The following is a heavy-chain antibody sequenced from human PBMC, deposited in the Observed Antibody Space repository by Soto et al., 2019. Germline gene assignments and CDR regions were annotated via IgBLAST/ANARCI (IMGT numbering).Heavy chain of an antibody. D-gene: IGHD2-2*01. V-gene: IGHV3-23*01. Sequence: GGSLRLSCAASGFTFSSYAMSWVRQAPGKGLEWVSAISGSGGSTYYADSVKGRFTISRDNSKNTLYLQMNSLRAEDTAVYYCASLWGVPAATNNWFDPWGQGTLVTVSS. J-gene: IGHJ5*02. CDR2: ISGSGGST. CDR3: ASLWGVPAATNNWFDP. CDR1: GFTFSSYA.